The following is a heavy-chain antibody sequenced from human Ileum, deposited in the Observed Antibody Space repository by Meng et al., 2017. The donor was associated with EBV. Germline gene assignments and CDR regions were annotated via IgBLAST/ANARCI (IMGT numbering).Heavy chain of an antibody. Sequence: QVQLVQSGAEVKKPGASVKVSCKASGYTFTNYDISGVRQATGQGLEWMGWMNPKTGTAHYAQKFQGRVSMTRDTSITTAYMELSSLTSEDTAVYYCVRTLERGDYWGQGTLVTVSS. J-gene: IGHJ4*02. V-gene: IGHV1-8*01. D-gene: IGHD5-24*01. CDR1: GYTFTNYD. CDR3: VRTLERGDY. CDR2: MNPKTGTA.